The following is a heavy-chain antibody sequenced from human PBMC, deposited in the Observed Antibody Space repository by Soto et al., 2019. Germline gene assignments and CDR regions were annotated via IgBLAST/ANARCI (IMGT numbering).Heavy chain of an antibody. D-gene: IGHD4-17*01. Sequence: KSSETLSLTCAVSGGSMSSNYWTWIRQSPGKGLEWIGYIYYTGSTKYNPSLKSRVTISLDTSKNQFSLRLTSVTSADTAVYYCARGGSYGDFFDYWRQGAQVTVSS. CDR3: ARGGSYGDFFDY. V-gene: IGHV4-59*01. CDR2: IYYTGST. J-gene: IGHJ4*02. CDR1: GGSMSSNY.